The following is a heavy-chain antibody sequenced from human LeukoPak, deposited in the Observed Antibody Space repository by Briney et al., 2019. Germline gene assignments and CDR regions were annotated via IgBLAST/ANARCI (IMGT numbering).Heavy chain of an antibody. V-gene: IGHV3-30-3*01. CDR3: ARASVNVGFGESSPRFDP. CDR1: GFTFSSYA. Sequence: PGGSLRLSCAASGFTFSSYATHWVRQAPGKGLEWVAVISYDGSNKYYADSVKGRFTISRDNSKNTLYLQMNSLRAEDTAVYYCARASVNVGFGESSPRFDPWGQGTLVTVSS. CDR2: ISYDGSNK. J-gene: IGHJ5*02. D-gene: IGHD3-10*01.